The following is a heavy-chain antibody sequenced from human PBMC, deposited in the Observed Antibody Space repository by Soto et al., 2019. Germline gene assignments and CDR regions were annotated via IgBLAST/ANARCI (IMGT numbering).Heavy chain of an antibody. V-gene: IGHV3-30-3*01. CDR1: GSTFSSYD. Sequence: QVQLVESGGDVVQPGRSLRLSCAASGSTFSSYDIHWVRQAPGKGLAWVAHISPDGNKAYYADSVKGRFIISRDNARNTVYLQVNSLRPEDTAVYHCVRGPSHGAFDIWGQGTLVTVSS. J-gene: IGHJ3*02. CDR2: ISPDGNKA. CDR3: VRGPSHGAFDI.